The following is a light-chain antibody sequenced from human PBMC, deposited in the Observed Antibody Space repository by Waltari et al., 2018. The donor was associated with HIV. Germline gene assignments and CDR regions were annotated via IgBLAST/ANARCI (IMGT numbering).Light chain of an antibody. CDR2: KDT. J-gene: IGLJ3*02. V-gene: IGLV3-25*03. CDR3: QSGGSSGSWV. CDR1: ALATHY. Sequence: SNELTQPPSVSVSPGQTARITCSGDALATHYTYWFQQKPGQAPVVVIYKDTERPSGIPERFSGSRSGTTVKLTISGVQAEDEADYYCQSGGSSGSWVFGGGTKLTVL.